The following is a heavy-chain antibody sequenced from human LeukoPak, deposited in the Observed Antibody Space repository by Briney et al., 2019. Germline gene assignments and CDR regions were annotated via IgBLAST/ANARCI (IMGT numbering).Heavy chain of an antibody. CDR1: GYNFTNYW. CDR2: IDPSDSYT. CDR3: ARHGRYTAIEYFDY. J-gene: IGHJ4*02. D-gene: IGHD5-18*01. Sequence: GESLQISCKCSGYNFTNYWISWLRQMPGKGLEWMGRIDPSDSYTNYSPSFQGHVTISTDKSISTAYLQWNSLKASDTAMYYCARHGRYTAIEYFDYWGQGTLVTVSS. V-gene: IGHV5-10-1*01.